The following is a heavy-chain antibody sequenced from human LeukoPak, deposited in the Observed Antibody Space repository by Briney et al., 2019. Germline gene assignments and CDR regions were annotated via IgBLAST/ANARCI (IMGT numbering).Heavy chain of an antibody. CDR1: GYTFTSYN. J-gene: IGHJ6*02. D-gene: IGHD3-9*01. CDR2: MNPNSGNT. V-gene: IGHV1-8*01. CDR3: ARGNRYYDILTGYYRGVYYYGMDV. Sequence: VSVKVSCKASGYTFTSYNINWVRQATGQGLEWMGWMNPNSGNTGYAQKFQGRVTMTRNTSISTAYMELSSLRSEDTAVYYCARGNRYYDILTGYYRGVYYYGMDVWGQGTTVTVSS.